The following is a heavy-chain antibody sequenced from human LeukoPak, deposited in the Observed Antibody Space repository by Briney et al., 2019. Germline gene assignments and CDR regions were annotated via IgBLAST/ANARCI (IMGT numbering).Heavy chain of an antibody. CDR2: IIPIFGTA. Sequence: SVKVSCKASGGTFSSYAISWVRQAPGQGLEWMGGIIPIFGTANYAQKFQGRVTITADESTSTAYMELSSLRSEDTAVYYCARDGHDYVWGSYRPNPFFFDYWGQGTLVTVSS. D-gene: IGHD3-16*02. CDR3: ARDGHDYVWGSYRPNPFFFDY. CDR1: GGTFSSYA. V-gene: IGHV1-69*13. J-gene: IGHJ4*02.